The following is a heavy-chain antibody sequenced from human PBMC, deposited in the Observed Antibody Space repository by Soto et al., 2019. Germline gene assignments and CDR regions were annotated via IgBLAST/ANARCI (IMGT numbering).Heavy chain of an antibody. V-gene: IGHV4-39*01. CDR2: IYYSGST. Sequence: TSETLSLTCTVSGGSISSSSYYWGWIRQPPGKGLEWIGSIYYSGSTYYNPSLKSRVTISVDTSKNQFSLKLSSVTAADTAVYYCARLHHYYYYGMDVWGQGTTVTVSS. CDR1: GGSISSSSYY. CDR3: ARLHHYYYYGMDV. J-gene: IGHJ6*02.